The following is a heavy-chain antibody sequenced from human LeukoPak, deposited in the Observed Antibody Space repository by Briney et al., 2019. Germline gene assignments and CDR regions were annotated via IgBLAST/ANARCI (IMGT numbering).Heavy chain of an antibody. D-gene: IGHD6-19*01. J-gene: IGHJ4*02. CDR2: LYSDGKT. V-gene: IGHV3-53*01. Sequence: GGSLRLSCAVSGFIVSRNDMTWVRQAPGKGREWVSLLYSDGKTFYADSVKGRFTISRDNSKNTLNLQMNSLRADDTAVYYCARAVAGLYFDYWGQGTLVTVSS. CDR3: ARAVAGLYFDY. CDR1: GFIVSRND.